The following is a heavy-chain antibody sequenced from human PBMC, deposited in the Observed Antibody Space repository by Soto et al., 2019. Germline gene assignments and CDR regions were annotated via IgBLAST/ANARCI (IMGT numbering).Heavy chain of an antibody. D-gene: IGHD2-15*01. CDR1: GFNFNSYT. CDR3: ARDCSGGSCYPGMDV. CDR2: ISSIGYI. Sequence: EVQLVESGGGLVKPGWSLRLSCADSGFNFNSYTINWVLQAPVKRREWLSSISSIGYICSTDSVMGRFTISRDNAKNSGYQHINSRRAEDTAVYFCARDCSGGSCYPGMDVWGHGTTVTVSS. V-gene: IGHV3-21*01. J-gene: IGHJ6*02.